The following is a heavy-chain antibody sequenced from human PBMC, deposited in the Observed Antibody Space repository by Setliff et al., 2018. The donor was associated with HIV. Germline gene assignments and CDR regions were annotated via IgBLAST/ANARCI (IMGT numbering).Heavy chain of an antibody. V-gene: IGHV4-39*02. D-gene: IGHD2-15*01. Sequence: SETLSLTCTVSGGSISSSSYYWGWIRQPPGKGLQWIGSIHYTGNTYSNPSLKSRVTISVDASKNQISLKLTSVTAADTAIYFCAREADGIDYWGQGSLVTVSS. CDR2: IHYTGNT. CDR1: GGSISSSSYY. CDR3: AREADGIDY. J-gene: IGHJ4*02.